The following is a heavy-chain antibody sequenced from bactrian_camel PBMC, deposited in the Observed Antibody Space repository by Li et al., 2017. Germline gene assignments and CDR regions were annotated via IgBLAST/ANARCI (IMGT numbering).Heavy chain of an antibody. V-gene: IGHV3S40*01. D-gene: IGHD5*01. CDR3: VKVGTSWSEVRY. Sequence: VQLVESGGGLVQPGGSLTLSCAASGFTFSRVYMSWVRQAPGKGLEWLAGIRNTGVASYYADSVRGRFTISRDNAKNTLYLQLNSLTTEDTAMYYCVKVGTSWSEVRYWGQGTQVTVS. CDR1: GFTFSRVY. J-gene: IGHJ4*01. CDR2: IRNTGVAS.